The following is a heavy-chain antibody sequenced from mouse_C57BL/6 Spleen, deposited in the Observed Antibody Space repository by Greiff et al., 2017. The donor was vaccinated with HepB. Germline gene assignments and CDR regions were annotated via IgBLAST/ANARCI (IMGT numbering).Heavy chain of an antibody. Sequence: VMLVESGPGLVAPSQSLSITCTVSGFSLTSYAISWVRQPPGKGLEWLGVIWTGGGTNYNSALKSRLSISKDNSKSQVFLKMNSLQTDDTARYYCASIYYGPFYAMDYWGQGTSVTVSS. V-gene: IGHV2-9-1*01. J-gene: IGHJ4*01. CDR1: GFSLTSYA. D-gene: IGHD2-1*01. CDR2: IWTGGGT. CDR3: ASIYYGPFYAMDY.